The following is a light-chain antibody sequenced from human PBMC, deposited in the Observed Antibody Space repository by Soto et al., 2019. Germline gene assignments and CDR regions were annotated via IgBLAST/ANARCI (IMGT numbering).Light chain of an antibody. CDR1: QTISSY. J-gene: IGKJ3*01. V-gene: IGKV1-39*01. CDR3: HQCYSSPTT. Sequence: DIQMTQSPSSLSASVGDRVTITCRASQTISSYLNWYQQKPGKAPKVLIYAASSLQSGVPSRFSGSGSGTDFTLTISSLQPQDFATYYCHQCYSSPTTFGPGTKVDIK. CDR2: AAS.